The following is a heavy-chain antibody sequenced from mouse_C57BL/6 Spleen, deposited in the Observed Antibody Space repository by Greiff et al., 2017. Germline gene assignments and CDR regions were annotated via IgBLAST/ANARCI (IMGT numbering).Heavy chain of an antibody. CDR3: ARSEDYGNYDYAMDY. CDR1: GFNIKNTY. J-gene: IGHJ4*01. D-gene: IGHD2-1*01. Sequence: EVKLVESVAELVRPGASVKLSCTASGFNIKNTYMHWVKQRPEQGLEWIGRIDPANGNTKYAPKFQGKATITADTSSNTAYLQLSSLTSEDTAIYYCARSEDYGNYDYAMDYWGQGTSVTVSS. CDR2: IDPANGNT. V-gene: IGHV14-3*01.